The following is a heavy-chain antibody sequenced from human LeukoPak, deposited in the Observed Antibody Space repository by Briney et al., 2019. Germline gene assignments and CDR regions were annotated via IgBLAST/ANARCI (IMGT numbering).Heavy chain of an antibody. J-gene: IGHJ5*02. V-gene: IGHV1-69*04. CDR2: IIPILGIA. D-gene: IGHD1-7*01. CDR1: GGTFSSYA. Sequence: GSSVKVSCKASGGTFSSYAISWVRQAPGQGLAWMGRIIPILGIANYAQKFQGRVTITADKSTSTAYMELSSLRSEDTAVYYCARDVGKLELAWGQGTLVTVSS. CDR3: ARDVGKLELA.